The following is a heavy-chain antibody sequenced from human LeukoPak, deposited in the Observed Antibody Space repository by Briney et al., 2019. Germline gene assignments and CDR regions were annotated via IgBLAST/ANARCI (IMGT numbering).Heavy chain of an antibody. CDR3: ARFAVHRRITVAGQFGLDY. CDR1: GGTFSSYA. CDR2: IIPIFGTA. J-gene: IGHJ4*02. D-gene: IGHD6-19*01. Sequence: GASVKVSCKASGGTFSSYAIIWVRQAPGQGLEWMGGIIPIFGTANYAQKFQGRVTITADKSTSTAYMELSSLRSEDTAVYYCARFAVHRRITVAGQFGLDYWGQGTLVSVSS. V-gene: IGHV1-69*06.